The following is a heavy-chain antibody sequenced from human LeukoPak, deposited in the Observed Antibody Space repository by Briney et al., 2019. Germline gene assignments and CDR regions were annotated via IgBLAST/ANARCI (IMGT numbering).Heavy chain of an antibody. V-gene: IGHV1-2*06. CDR1: GYTFTGYY. D-gene: IGHD3-10*01. J-gene: IGHJ4*02. CDR2: INPNSGGT. CDR3: ASLPLPTYGSGSYGANPNPNPNFDY. Sequence: ASVKVSCKASGYTFTGYYMHWVRQAPGQGLEWMGRINPNSGGTNYAQKFQGRVTMTRDTSISTAYMELSRLRSDDTAVYYRASLPLPTYGSGSYGANPNPNPNFDYWGQGTLVTVSS.